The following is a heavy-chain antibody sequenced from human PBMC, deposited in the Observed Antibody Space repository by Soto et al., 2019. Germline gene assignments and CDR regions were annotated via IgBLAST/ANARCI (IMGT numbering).Heavy chain of an antibody. J-gene: IGHJ6*04. V-gene: IGHV1-18*01. CDR2: INPYTGNT. CDR1: GYSFITHG. Sequence: QVEMVQSGAELKKPGASVNVSCKTSGYSFITHGISWVRQAPGQGLEWMCWINPYTGNTNYAQSLQGRVTMTTDRSTSTAYMELRRLTSDDTALYYCARSPRISRSGDVWGKGTAITVSS. CDR3: ARSPRISRSGDV.